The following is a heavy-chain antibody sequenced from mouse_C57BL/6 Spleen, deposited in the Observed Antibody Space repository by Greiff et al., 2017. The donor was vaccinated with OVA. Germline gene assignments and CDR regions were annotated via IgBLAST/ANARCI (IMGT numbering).Heavy chain of an antibody. CDR3: ARASGDRSYDDAMGY. J-gene: IGHJ4*01. Sequence: VQLQQSGAELARPGASVKMSCKASGYTFTSYTMHWVKQRPGQGLEWIGDINPSSGYTKYNQKFKDKAKLTADKSSSTAYMQLSSLTSEDSAVYYCARASGDRSYDDAMGYWGPGASVTVAT. CDR1: GYTFTSYT. CDR2: INPSSGYT. D-gene: IGHD1-1*01. V-gene: IGHV1-4*01.